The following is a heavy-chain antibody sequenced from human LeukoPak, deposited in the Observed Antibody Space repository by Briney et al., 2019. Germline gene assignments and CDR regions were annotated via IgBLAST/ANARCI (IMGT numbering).Heavy chain of an antibody. Sequence: PSETLSLTCAVYGGSFSGYYWSWIRQPPGKGLEWIVEINHSGSTNYNPSLKSRVTISIDTSKNQFSLKLSSVTAADTAVYYCAREAYCGGDCYSGFDYWGQGTLVTVSS. J-gene: IGHJ4*02. CDR1: GGSFSGYY. CDR3: AREAYCGGDCYSGFDY. D-gene: IGHD2-21*02. CDR2: INHSGST. V-gene: IGHV4-34*01.